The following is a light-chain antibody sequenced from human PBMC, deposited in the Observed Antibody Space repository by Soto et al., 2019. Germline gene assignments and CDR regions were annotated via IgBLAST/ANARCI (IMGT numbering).Light chain of an antibody. CDR2: DVN. CDR1: SSDVGDYNY. CDR3: SSYISSSTHVV. Sequence: QSVLTQPASVSGSPGQSITISCTGSSSDVGDYNYVSWYQQHPGKAPRLMIYDVNNRPSGISDRFSGSRSANTASLTISGVHAEDDADYYCSSYISSSTHVVFGGGTKLTVL. V-gene: IGLV2-14*01. J-gene: IGLJ2*01.